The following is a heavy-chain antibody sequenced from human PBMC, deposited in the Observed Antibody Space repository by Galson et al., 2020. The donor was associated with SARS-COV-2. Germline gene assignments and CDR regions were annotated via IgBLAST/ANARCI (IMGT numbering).Heavy chain of an antibody. CDR3: ARKRGLDYYYYYGMDV. V-gene: IGHV2-70*01. Sequence: SGPTLVKPTQTLTLTCTFSGFSLSTSGMCVSWIRQPPGKALEWLALIDWDDDKYYSTSLKTRLTISKDTSKNQVVLTMTNMDPVDTATYYCARKRGLDYYYYYGMDVWGQGTTVTVSS. J-gene: IGHJ6*02. CDR2: IDWDDDK. D-gene: IGHD3-16*01. CDR1: GFSLSTSGMC.